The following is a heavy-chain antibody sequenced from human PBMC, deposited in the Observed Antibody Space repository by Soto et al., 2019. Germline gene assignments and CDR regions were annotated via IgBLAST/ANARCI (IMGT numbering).Heavy chain of an antibody. CDR1: GGSFSGYY. CDR2: INHSGST. Sequence: QVQLQQWGAGLLKPSETLSLTCAVYGGSFSGYYWSWIRQPPGKGLEWIGEINHSGSTNYNPSLNSRVTIAVDTSKSQFSLTLSSVTAADTAVYYCARAWGVFLWFMSEGWFDPWGQGTLVTVSS. D-gene: IGHD3-10*01. CDR3: ARAWGVFLWFMSEGWFDP. V-gene: IGHV4-34*01. J-gene: IGHJ5*02.